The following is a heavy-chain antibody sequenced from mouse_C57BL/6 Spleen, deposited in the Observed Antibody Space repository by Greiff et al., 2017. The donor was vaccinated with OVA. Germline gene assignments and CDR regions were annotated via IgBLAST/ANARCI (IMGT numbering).Heavy chain of an antibody. Sequence: QVQLQQPGAELVRPGSSVKLSCKASGYTFTSYWMHWVKQRPIQGLEWIGNIDPSDSETHYNQQFKDKATLTVDKSSSTAYMQLSSLTSEDSAVYYCARYGSSYGYFDVWGTGTTVTVSS. CDR2: IDPSDSET. D-gene: IGHD1-1*01. J-gene: IGHJ1*03. CDR1: GYTFTSYW. V-gene: IGHV1-52*01. CDR3: ARYGSSYGYFDV.